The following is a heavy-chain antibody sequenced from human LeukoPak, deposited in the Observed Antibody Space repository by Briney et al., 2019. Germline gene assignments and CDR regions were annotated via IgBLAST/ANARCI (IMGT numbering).Heavy chain of an antibody. CDR1: GLTFSGSA. D-gene: IGHD5-12*01. J-gene: IGHJ4*02. Sequence: GGSLRLSCAASGLTFSGSAMHWVRQASGKGLEWVGRIRSKANSYATAYAASVKGRFTISRDDSKNTAYLQMNSLRAEDTAVYYCAKGLSGYEFDYWGQGTLVTVSS. CDR2: IRSKANSYAT. V-gene: IGHV3-73*01. CDR3: AKGLSGYEFDY.